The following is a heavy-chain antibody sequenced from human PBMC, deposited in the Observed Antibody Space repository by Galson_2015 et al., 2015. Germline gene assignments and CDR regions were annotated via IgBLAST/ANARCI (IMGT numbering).Heavy chain of an antibody. CDR2: ISGSGGST. Sequence: SLRLSCAASGFTFSSYAMSWVRQAPGKGLEWVSSISGSGGSTYYADSVKGRFTIFRDNSKNTLYLQMNSLRAEDTAVYYCAKAPTVTTYYYYYMDVWGKGTTVTVSS. J-gene: IGHJ6*03. V-gene: IGHV3-23*01. CDR1: GFTFSSYA. D-gene: IGHD4-17*01. CDR3: AKAPTVTTYYYYYMDV.